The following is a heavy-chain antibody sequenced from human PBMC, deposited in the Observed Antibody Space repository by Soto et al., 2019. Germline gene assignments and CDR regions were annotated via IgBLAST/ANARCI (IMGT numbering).Heavy chain of an antibody. CDR3: ARMDYYDSSGYQHHNWLDP. V-gene: IGHV1-69*13. J-gene: IGHJ5*02. D-gene: IGHD3-22*01. CDR1: GGTFSSYA. Sequence: SVKVSCKASGGTFSSYAISWVRQAPGQGLEWMGGIIPIFGTANYAQKFQGRVTITADESTSTAYMELSSLRSEDTAVYYCARMDYYDSSGYQHHNWLDPWGQGTLVTVSS. CDR2: IIPIFGTA.